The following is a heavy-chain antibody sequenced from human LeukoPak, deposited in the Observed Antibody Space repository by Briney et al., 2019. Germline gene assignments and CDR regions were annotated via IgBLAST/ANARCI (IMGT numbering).Heavy chain of an antibody. CDR1: GFTFSSSS. J-gene: IGHJ4*02. D-gene: IGHD3-16*01. CDR2: INPDGTGS. CDR3: TRNLYGDC. V-gene: IGHV3-74*01. Sequence: GGSLRLSCSASGFTFSSSSMHWVRQAPGKGLVWVSRINPDGTGSYYADSVKGRFTISRDNAKNTLYLQMNSLRAEDTAVYYCTRNLYGDCWGQGTLVTVSS.